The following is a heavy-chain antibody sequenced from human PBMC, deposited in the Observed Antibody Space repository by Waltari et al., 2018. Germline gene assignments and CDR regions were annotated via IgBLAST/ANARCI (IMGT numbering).Heavy chain of an antibody. CDR2: VYYDGES. J-gene: IGHJ4*02. Sequence: QVHLQESAPGLVKPSETLSLTCTVAGASLTTGGFYWGWVRQRPGKGLEWIGYVYYDGESFYSPSLTSRIVISLDKTKNQFSLNLGSVTAADTATYICVRATAGAASPFDYWGKGTLVTVSS. V-gene: IGHV4-31*03. D-gene: IGHD6-19*01. CDR3: VRATAGAASPFDY. CDR1: GASLTTGGFY.